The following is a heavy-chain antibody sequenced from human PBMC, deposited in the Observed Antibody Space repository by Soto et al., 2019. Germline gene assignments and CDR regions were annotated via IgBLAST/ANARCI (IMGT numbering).Heavy chain of an antibody. D-gene: IGHD3-3*01. CDR3: ARSGFLEWLGGMDV. CDR1: GYTFTSYV. Sequence: ASVKVSCKASGYTFTSYVISWVRQAPGQGLEWMGWISAYNGNTNYAQKLQGRVTMTTDTSTSTAYMELRSLRSDDTAVYYCARSGFLEWLGGMDVWGQGTTVTVSS. CDR2: ISAYNGNT. V-gene: IGHV1-18*01. J-gene: IGHJ6*02.